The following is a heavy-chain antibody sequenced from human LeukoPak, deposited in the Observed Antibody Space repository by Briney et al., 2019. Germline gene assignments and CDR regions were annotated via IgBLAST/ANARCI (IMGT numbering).Heavy chain of an antibody. CDR2: ISSSSSYI. D-gene: IGHD6-19*01. J-gene: IGHJ4*02. V-gene: IGHV3-21*01. CDR1: GFTFSSYS. Sequence: PGGSLRLSCAASGFTFSSYSMNWVRQAPGKGLEWVSSISSSSSYIYYADSAKGRFTISRDNAKNSLYLQMNSLRAEDTAVYYCARARYSSGWTIDYWGQGTLVTVSS. CDR3: ARARYSSGWTIDY.